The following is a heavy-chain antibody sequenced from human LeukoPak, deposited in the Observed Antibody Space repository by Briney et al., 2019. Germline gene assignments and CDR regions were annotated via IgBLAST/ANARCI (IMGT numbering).Heavy chain of an antibody. CDR2: INQGGSEK. V-gene: IGHV3-7*03. CDR3: ARLVVPPGNRGWYYEH. D-gene: IGHD2-2*01. Sequence: GGSLRLSCAASGFIFSNYWMSWVRQGPGEGLEWVANINQGGSEKYYVDSVKGRFTISSDNAKNSLDLQMNSLRVEDTAIYYCARLVVPPGNRGWYYEHWGQGTLVTVSS. J-gene: IGHJ4*02. CDR1: GFIFSNYW.